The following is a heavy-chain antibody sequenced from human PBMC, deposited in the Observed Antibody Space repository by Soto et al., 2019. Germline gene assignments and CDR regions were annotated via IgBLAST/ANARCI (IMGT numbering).Heavy chain of an antibody. V-gene: IGHV3-7*01. D-gene: IGHD6-19*01. J-gene: IGHJ3*02. Sequence: GGSLRLSCAASGFTFSSYWMSWVRQAPGKGLEWVANIKQDGSEKYYVDSVKGRFTISRDNAKNSLYLQMNSLRAEDTAVYYCARVYRRSAVAGAFDIWGQGTMVTVSS. CDR3: ARVYRRSAVAGAFDI. CDR2: IKQDGSEK. CDR1: GFTFSSYW.